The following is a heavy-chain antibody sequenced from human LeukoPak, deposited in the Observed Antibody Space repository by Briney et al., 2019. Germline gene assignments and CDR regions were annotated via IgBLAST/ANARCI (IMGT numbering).Heavy chain of an antibody. CDR2: IYTSGST. CDR3: ARVAQKLERIALAATSEWRANWYFDL. Sequence: SETLSLTCTVSGGSSDSYHWSWIRHPAGRGLEWIGRIYTSGSTNYNPSLKSRVTMSVDTSKNQFSLKLSSVTAADTAVYYCARVAQKLERIALAATSEWRANWYFDLWGRGTLVTVSS. D-gene: IGHD6-19*01. V-gene: IGHV4-4*07. CDR1: GGSSDSYH. J-gene: IGHJ2*01.